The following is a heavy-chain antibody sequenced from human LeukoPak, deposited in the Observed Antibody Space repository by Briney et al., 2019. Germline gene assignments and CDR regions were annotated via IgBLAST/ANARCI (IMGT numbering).Heavy chain of an antibody. J-gene: IGHJ6*03. CDR1: GYTFTSYY. CDR3: ARGVYYYDSSGYYYDYYYYYMDV. V-gene: IGHV1-46*01. Sequence: ASVKVSCKASGYTFTSYYMHWVRQAPGQGLEWMGIINPSGGSTSYAQKFQGRVTMTGDTSTSTVYMELSSLRSEDTAVYYCARGVYYYDSSGYYYDYYYYYMDVWGKGTTVTVSS. CDR2: INPSGGST. D-gene: IGHD3-22*01.